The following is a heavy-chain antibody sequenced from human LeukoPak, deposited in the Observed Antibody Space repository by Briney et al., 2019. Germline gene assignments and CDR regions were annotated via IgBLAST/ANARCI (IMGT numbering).Heavy chain of an antibody. D-gene: IGHD6-13*01. CDR2: ISATGGST. CDR1: GFTFSSYG. V-gene: IGHV3-23*01. Sequence: PGGSLRLSCAASGFTFSSYGMSWVRQAPGKGLEWVSVISATGGSTYYADSVRGRFTISRDNSKNTLYLQMNSLRAEDTAVYYCTTDPLAAAGTSYWGQGTLVTVSS. J-gene: IGHJ4*02. CDR3: TTDPLAAAGTSY.